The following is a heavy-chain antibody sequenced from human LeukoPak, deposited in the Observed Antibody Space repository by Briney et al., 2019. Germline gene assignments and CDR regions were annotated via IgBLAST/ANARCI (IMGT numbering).Heavy chain of an antibody. CDR3: ARGGYSGSYFDY. V-gene: IGHV1-69*06. D-gene: IGHD1-26*01. J-gene: IGHJ4*02. Sequence: SVKVSCKASGGTFSSYAISWVRQAPGQGLEWMGGIIPIFGTANYAQKFQGRVTITADKSTSTAYMELSSLRSEDTAVYYCARGGYSGSYFDYWGQGTLVTVSS. CDR2: IIPIFGTA. CDR1: GGTFSSYA.